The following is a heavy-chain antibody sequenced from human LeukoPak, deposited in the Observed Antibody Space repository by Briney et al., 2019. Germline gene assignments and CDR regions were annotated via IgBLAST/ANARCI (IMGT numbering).Heavy chain of an antibody. CDR1: GGTFSSYA. Sequence: SVKVSCKASGGTFSSYAISWVRQAPGQGLEWMGGIIPIFGTANYAQKFQGRVTITADESTSTAYMELSSLRSEDTAVYYCARDVTTYYDILTGYYRTLDYWGQGTLVTVSA. CDR3: ARDVTTYYDILTGYYRTLDY. CDR2: IIPIFGTA. J-gene: IGHJ4*02. D-gene: IGHD3-9*01. V-gene: IGHV1-69*01.